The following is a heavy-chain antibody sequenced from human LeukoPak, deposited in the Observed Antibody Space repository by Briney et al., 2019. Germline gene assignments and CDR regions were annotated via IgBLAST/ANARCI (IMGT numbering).Heavy chain of an antibody. Sequence: PSQTLSLTCTVSGGSISSGGYYWSWIRQHPGKGLEWIGYIYYSGSTYYNPSLKSRVTISVDTSKNQFSLKLSSVTAADTAVYYCARYIDGYSGYEHWGQGTLVTVSS. V-gene: IGHV4-31*03. CDR3: ARYIDGYSGYEH. J-gene: IGHJ1*01. D-gene: IGHD5-12*01. CDR2: IYYSGST. CDR1: GGSISSGGYY.